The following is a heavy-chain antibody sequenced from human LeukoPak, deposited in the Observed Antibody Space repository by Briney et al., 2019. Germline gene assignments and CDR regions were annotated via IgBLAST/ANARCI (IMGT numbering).Heavy chain of an antibody. CDR3: ARERLIRTFDI. D-gene: IGHD3-22*01. CDR2: IYYSGST. Sequence: SQTLSLTCTVSGGSISSGGYYWSWIRQHPGKGLEWIGYIYYSGSTYYNPSLKSRVTIPVDTSKNQFSLKLSSVTAADTAVYYCARERLIRTFDIWGQGTMVTVSS. CDR1: GGSISSGGYY. J-gene: IGHJ3*02. V-gene: IGHV4-31*03.